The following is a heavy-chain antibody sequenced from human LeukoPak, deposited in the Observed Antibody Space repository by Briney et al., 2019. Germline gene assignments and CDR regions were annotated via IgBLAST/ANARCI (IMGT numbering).Heavy chain of an antibody. CDR1: GYTFTSYG. J-gene: IGHJ4*02. CDR2: ISAYNGNT. CDR3: ARNVATVTPYYFDY. V-gene: IGHV1-18*01. D-gene: IGHD4-17*01. Sequence: ASVTVSCKASGYTFTSYGISWVRQAPGQGLEWMGWISAYNGNTNYAQELQGRVTMTTDTSTSTAYMELRSLRSDDTAVYYCARNVATVTPYYFDYWGQGTLVTVSS.